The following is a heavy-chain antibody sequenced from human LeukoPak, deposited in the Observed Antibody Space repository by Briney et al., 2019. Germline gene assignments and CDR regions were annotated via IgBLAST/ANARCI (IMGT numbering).Heavy chain of an antibody. CDR3: ARDQDYYDSSGYPQKHTFDF. J-gene: IGHJ3*01. V-gene: IGHV3-48*03. CDR2: ISSSGTTI. CDR1: GFTVSSNY. Sequence: GGSPRLSCAASGFTVSSNYMNWVRQAPGKGLEWVSYISSSGTTIYYADSVKGRFTISRDNAKNSLYLQMNSLRAEDTAVYYCARDQDYYDSSGYPQKHTFDFWGQGTMVTVSS. D-gene: IGHD3-22*01.